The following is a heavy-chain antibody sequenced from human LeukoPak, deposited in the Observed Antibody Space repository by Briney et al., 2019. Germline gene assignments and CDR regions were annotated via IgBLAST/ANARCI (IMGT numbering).Heavy chain of an antibody. V-gene: IGHV4-34*01. CDR2: INHSGST. J-gene: IGHJ5*02. Sequence: SETLSLTCAVYGGSFSGYYWSWIRQPPGKGLEWIGEINHSGSTNYNPSLKSRVTISVDTSKNQFSLKLSSVTAADTAVYYCARDRGYYGSGSPLNWFDPWGQGTLVTVSS. CDR1: GGSFSGYY. D-gene: IGHD3-10*01. CDR3: ARDRGYYGSGSPLNWFDP.